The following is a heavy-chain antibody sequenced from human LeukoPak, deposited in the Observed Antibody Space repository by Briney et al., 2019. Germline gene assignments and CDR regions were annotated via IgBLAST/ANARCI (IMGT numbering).Heavy chain of an antibody. CDR3: ARDHYYSSGSPSFAY. V-gene: IGHV1-69*05. Sequence: ASVKVSCKASGGTFSSYAISWVRQAPGQGLEWMGGIIPIFGTANYAQKFQGRVTITTDESTSTAYMELSSLRSEDTAVYYCARDHYYSSGSPSFAYWGQGTLVTVSS. J-gene: IGHJ4*02. CDR1: GGTFSSYA. D-gene: IGHD3-10*01. CDR2: IIPIFGTA.